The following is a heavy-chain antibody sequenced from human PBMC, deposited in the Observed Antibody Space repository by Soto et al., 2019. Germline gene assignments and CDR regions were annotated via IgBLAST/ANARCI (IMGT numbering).Heavy chain of an antibody. J-gene: IGHJ4*02. CDR3: AKRLTYEQQHTFDN. D-gene: IGHD6-13*01. CDR2: MTGDATTT. V-gene: IGHV3-23*01. Sequence: XGSLRVSFAASGFTFSTYSMSWVRQAPGKGLEWVSSMTGDATTTFYADSVKGRFTISRDNSKNTLYLQMDSLRVEDTAVYYCAKRLTYEQQHTFDNWGQGVLVTVSS. CDR1: GFTFSTYS.